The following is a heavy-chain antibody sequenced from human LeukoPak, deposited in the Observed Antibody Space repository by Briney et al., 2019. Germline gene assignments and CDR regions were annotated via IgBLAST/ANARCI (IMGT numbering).Heavy chain of an antibody. V-gene: IGHV3-48*03. D-gene: IGHD3-16*01. CDR3: ARDMGYVWGSPDAFDI. CDR1: GFSFNIYE. J-gene: IGHJ3*02. Sequence: GGSLRLSCAASGFSFNIYEMNWVRLAPGKGLEWISYISSSGATIYYADSVKGRFTTSRDNAKSSLYLQMNSLRAEDTAVYYCARDMGYVWGSPDAFDIWGQGTMVTVSS. CDR2: ISSSGATI.